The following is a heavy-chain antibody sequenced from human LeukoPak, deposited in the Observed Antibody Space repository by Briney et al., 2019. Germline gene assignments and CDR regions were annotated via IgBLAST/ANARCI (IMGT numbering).Heavy chain of an antibody. D-gene: IGHD3-10*02. Sequence: ASVTISCTVSGYTLTELSIHWVRRAPGKGLEWMGGFDPADGETIYAQKFQGRVTMTEDTSTDTAYMEMSSLTSEDTATYYCATGHYWVRGFDYWGQGTLVTVSS. CDR2: FDPADGET. V-gene: IGHV1-24*01. CDR3: ATGHYWVRGFDY. J-gene: IGHJ4*02. CDR1: GYTLTELS.